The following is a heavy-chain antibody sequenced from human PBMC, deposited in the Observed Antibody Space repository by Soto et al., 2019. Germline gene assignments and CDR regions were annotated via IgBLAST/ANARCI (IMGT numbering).Heavy chain of an antibody. CDR1: GITFSSDA. Sequence: SLKLSWKTSGITFSSDAIGWVRQTPGHGLERMGGIVPMFRTTDYAQKVQGRVINTTDTTTNTVYMEMRGLRSRDTAVYYCARGGYSSTWSNLLDRSGLDVWGQGTTVTVSS. CDR3: ARGGYSSTWSNLLDRSGLDV. J-gene: IGHJ6*02. V-gene: IGHV1-69*05. CDR2: IVPMFRTT. D-gene: IGHD6-13*01.